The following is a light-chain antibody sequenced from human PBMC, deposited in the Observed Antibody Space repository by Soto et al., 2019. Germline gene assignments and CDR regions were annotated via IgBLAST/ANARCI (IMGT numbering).Light chain of an antibody. V-gene: IGLV1-47*01. Sequence: QSVLTQPPSASGTPGQRVTISCSGSSSNIGSNYVYWYQPLPGTAPKLLIYRNNQRPSGVPDRFSGSKSGTSASLAISGLRSEDEADYYCAAWDDSHVFGGGTKLTVL. J-gene: IGLJ2*01. CDR3: AAWDDSHV. CDR2: RNN. CDR1: SSNIGSNY.